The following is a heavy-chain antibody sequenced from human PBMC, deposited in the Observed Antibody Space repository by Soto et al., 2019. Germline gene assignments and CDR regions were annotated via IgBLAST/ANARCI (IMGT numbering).Heavy chain of an antibody. CDR3: ARLPYYDTPPVTFDI. V-gene: IGHV4-39*01. CDR1: SGSISSSLYY. Sequence: SETLSLTCSVSSGSISSSLYYWGWIRQPPGKGLEWIGTVYSTVSTHYNPSLKSRVTISVDTSKNQFSLKLNSVTAADTAVYYCARLPYYDTPPVTFDIWGQGAMVTVS. CDR2: VYSTVST. D-gene: IGHD3-22*01. J-gene: IGHJ3*02.